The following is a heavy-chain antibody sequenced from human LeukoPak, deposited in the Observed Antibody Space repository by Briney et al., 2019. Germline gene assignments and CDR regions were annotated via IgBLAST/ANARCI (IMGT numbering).Heavy chain of an antibody. D-gene: IGHD2-2*01. CDR3: ARVVNQLLPYYFDY. J-gene: IGHJ4*02. CDR2: IYHSGST. V-gene: IGHV4-4*02. Sequence: SETLSLTCAVSGGSISSSNWWSWVRQPPGKGLEWIGEIYHSGSTNYNPSLKSRVTISVDKSKNQFSLKLSSVTAADTAVYYCARVVNQLLPYYFDYWGQGTLVTVSS. CDR1: GGSISSSNW.